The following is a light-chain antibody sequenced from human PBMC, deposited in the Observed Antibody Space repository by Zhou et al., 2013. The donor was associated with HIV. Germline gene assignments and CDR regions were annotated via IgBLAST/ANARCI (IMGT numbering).Light chain of an antibody. CDR3: QQYNSHSYT. CDR1: QDITFW. J-gene: IGKJ2*01. CDR2: AAS. Sequence: DIQMTQSPSSVSASVGDRVTITCRASQDITFWLAWYQQKPGKAPKLLIYAASSLQTGVPSRFSGSGSGTDFTLTISSLQPDDSGTYYCQQYNSHSYTFGQGTKLEIK. V-gene: IGKV1D-12*01.